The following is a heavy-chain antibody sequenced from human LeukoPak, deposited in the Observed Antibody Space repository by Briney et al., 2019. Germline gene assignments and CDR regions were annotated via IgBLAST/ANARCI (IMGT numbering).Heavy chain of an antibody. CDR2: IYSGGST. V-gene: IGHV3-66*01. CDR1: RFSPSSKS. J-gene: IGHJ4*02. D-gene: IGHD3-22*01. Sequence: GSLRVSRAAPRFSPSSKSTSSVREGLGGGLWWVSVIYSGGSTYYADSVKGRFTISRDNSKNTLYLQMNSLRVEDTAVYYCARDDSSGYFFDSWGQGTLVTVSS. CDR3: ARDDSSGYFFDS.